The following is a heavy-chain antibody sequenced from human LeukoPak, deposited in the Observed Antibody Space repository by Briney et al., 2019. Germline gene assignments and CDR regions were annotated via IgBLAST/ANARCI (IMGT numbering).Heavy chain of an antibody. J-gene: IGHJ4*02. CDR2: ISGSGGST. V-gene: IGHV3-23*01. CDR3: AKDSGYAQYFDY. CDR1: GFTFSSYA. D-gene: IGHD5-12*01. Sequence: GGSLRLSCAASGFTFSSYAMSWVRQAPGKGLEWVSAISGSGGSTYYADSVKGRFTISRDNSKNTLYPQMNSLRAEDTAVYYCAKDSGYAQYFDYWGQGTLVTVSS.